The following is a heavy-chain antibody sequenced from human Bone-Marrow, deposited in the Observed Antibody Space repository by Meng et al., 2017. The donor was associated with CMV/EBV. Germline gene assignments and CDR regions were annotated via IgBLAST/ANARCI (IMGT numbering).Heavy chain of an antibody. Sequence: GESLKISCAASGFTFSNSDMDWVRQAPGKGLEWVGRSRNKANRYTTEYAASVKGRFTISRDESKNSLYLQMNSLKTEDTAVFYCVRGYNSFDSWGHGTRVTGSS. CDR2: SRNKANRYTT. V-gene: IGHV3-72*01. CDR1: GFTFSNSD. J-gene: IGHJ5*01. CDR3: VRGYNSFDS. D-gene: IGHD3-10*01.